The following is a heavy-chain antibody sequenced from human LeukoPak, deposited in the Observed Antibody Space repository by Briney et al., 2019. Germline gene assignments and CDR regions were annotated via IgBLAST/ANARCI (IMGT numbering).Heavy chain of an antibody. CDR2: IFYSGTT. V-gene: IGHV4-59*02. J-gene: IGHJ4*02. CDR1: GASVNNYY. D-gene: IGHD5-18*01. CDR3: ARGDGGSTYGYFFDY. Sequence: PSETLSLTCTVSGASVNNYYWGWIRQPPGKGPEYIGFIFYSGTTNYNPSFKSRVTISVDPSKNQFSLKLRSVTAADTAVYYCARGDGGSTYGYFFDYWGQGTLVTVSS.